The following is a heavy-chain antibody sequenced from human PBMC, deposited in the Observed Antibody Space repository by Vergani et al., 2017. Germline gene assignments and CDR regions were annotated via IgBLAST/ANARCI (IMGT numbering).Heavy chain of an antibody. CDR1: GFTFSSYG. CDR3: ARAGKFTYYYGMDV. CDR2: IWYVGSNK. V-gene: IGHV3-33*01. J-gene: IGHJ6*02. Sequence: QVQLVESGGGVVQPGRSLRLSCAASGFTFSSYGMHWVRQAPGKGLEWVAVIWYVGSNKYYADSVKGRFTISRDNSKNTLYLQMNSLRAEDTAVYYCARAGKFTYYYGMDVWGQGTTVTVSS.